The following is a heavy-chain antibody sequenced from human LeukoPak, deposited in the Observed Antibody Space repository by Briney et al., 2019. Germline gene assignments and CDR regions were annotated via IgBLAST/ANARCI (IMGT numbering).Heavy chain of an antibody. CDR3: ARGGSGWYIDY. CDR2: ISSSGSYK. J-gene: IGHJ4*02. D-gene: IGHD6-19*01. CDR1: GFTFTSYS. Sequence: KPGGSLRLSCAVSGFTFTSYSMNWVRQAPGKGLEWVSSISSSGSYKYYADSVKGRFTISRDNAKNSLYLQMNSLRAEDTAVYYCARGGSGWYIDYWGQGTLVTVSS. V-gene: IGHV3-21*01.